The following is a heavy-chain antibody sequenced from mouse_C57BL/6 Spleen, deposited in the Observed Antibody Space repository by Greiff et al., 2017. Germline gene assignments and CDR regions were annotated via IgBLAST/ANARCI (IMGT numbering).Heavy chain of an antibody. CDR3: ARGWLSRFDY. CDR2: IDPSDSYT. CDR1: GYTFTSYW. D-gene: IGHD2-3*01. Sequence: VQLQQPGAELVRPGTSVKLSCKASGYTFTSYWMHWVKQRPGQGLEWIGVIDPSDSYTNYNQKFKGKATLTVDTSSSTAYMQLSSLTSEDSAVYYCARGWLSRFDYWGQGTTLTVSS. V-gene: IGHV1-59*01. J-gene: IGHJ2*01.